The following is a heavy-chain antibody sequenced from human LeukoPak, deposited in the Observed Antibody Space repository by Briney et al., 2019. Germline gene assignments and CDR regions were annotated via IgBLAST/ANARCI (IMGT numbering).Heavy chain of an antibody. V-gene: IGHV1-18*01. D-gene: IGHD3-22*01. CDR1: GYTFTSYG. CDR3: AREGSLYDSGNYYLSWFDP. J-gene: IGHJ5*02. Sequence: ASVKVSCKASGYTFTSYGISWVRQAPGQGLEWMGWISAYNGNTNYAQNLRDRVTMTTDTSTTTAYMELRSLRSDDTAVYYCAREGSLYDSGNYYLSWFDPWGQGTLVTVSS. CDR2: ISAYNGNT.